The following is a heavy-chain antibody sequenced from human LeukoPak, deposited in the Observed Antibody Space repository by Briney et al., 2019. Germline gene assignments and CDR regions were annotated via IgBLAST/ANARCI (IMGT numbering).Heavy chain of an antibody. D-gene: IGHD6-13*01. Sequence: PGGSLRLSCAASGFSFSSYGMHWVRQAPGKGLEWVAFIRYDGSNKYYADSVKGRFTISRDNSKNTLYLQMNSLRAEDTAVYYCAKDQRRYSSSWWEFDYWGQGTLVTVSS. V-gene: IGHV3-30*02. J-gene: IGHJ4*02. CDR1: GFSFSSYG. CDR3: AKDQRRYSSSWWEFDY. CDR2: IRYDGSNK.